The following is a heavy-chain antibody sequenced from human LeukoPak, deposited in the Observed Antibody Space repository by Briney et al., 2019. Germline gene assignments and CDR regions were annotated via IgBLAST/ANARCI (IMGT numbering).Heavy chain of an antibody. J-gene: IGHJ4*02. Sequence: PSETLSLTCTVSGGSISTYYWNWIRQPAGKGLEWIGRIYTSGSTNYNPSLKSRVTMSVDTSKNQFSLKLSSVTAADTAVYYCARDNTGYSRSPHRYYFDYWGQGTLVTVSS. D-gene: IGHD6-13*01. V-gene: IGHV4-4*07. CDR3: ARDNTGYSRSPHRYYFDY. CDR2: IYTSGST. CDR1: GGSISTYY.